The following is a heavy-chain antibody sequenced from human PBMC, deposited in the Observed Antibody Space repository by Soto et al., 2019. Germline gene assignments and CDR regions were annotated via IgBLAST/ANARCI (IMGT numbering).Heavy chain of an antibody. CDR1: GFTFSIYS. CDR2: ISSSSSTI. J-gene: IGHJ5*02. V-gene: IGHV3-48*01. D-gene: IGHD2-15*01. CDR3: ARAYCSGGSCWAWSSWFDP. Sequence: HPGGSLRLSCAASGFTFSIYSMNWVRQAPGKGLEWVSYISSSSSTIYYADSVKGRFTISRDNAKNSLYLQMNSLRAEDTAVYYCARAYCSGGSCWAWSSWFDPWGQGT.